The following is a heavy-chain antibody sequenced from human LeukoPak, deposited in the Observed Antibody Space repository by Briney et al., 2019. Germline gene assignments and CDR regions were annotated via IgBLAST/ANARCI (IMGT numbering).Heavy chain of an antibody. J-gene: IGHJ5*02. CDR1: GGTFSSYA. CDR2: VIPIFGTA. V-gene: IGHV1-69*13. CDR3: ATGSSITIFGVVTANWFDP. D-gene: IGHD3-3*01. Sequence: SVKVSCKASGGTFSSYAISWVRQAPGQVLEWMGGVIPIFGTANYVQKFQGRVTITADESTSTAYMELSSLRSEDTAVYYCATGSSITIFGVVTANWFDPWGQGTLVTVSS.